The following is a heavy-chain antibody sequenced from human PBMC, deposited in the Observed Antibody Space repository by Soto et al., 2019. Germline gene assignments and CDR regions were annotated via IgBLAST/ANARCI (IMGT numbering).Heavy chain of an antibody. D-gene: IGHD1-26*01. CDR1: GFTFSYYW. V-gene: IGHV3-74*01. CDR3: ARGDRGAFDL. J-gene: IGHJ3*01. CDR2: IHSDGSST. Sequence: EVQLLESGGGLVQPGESLRLSCAASGFTFSYYWMHWVRQAPGMGLVWVSRIHSDGSSTTYADSVKGRFTISRDNARNTLYLQMNSLRAEDTVVYYCARGDRGAFDLWGQGTVLTVSS.